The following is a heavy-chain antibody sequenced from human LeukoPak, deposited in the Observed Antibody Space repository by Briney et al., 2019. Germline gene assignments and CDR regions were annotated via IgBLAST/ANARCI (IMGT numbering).Heavy chain of an antibody. D-gene: IGHD6-19*01. CDR2: INSDGSST. CDR3: AKDFSGIAVAGTSDY. J-gene: IGHJ4*02. CDR1: GFTFSSYA. Sequence: GGSLRLSCAASGFTFSSYAMSWVRQAPGKGLVWVSRINSDGSSTSYADSVKGRFTISRDNAKNTLYLQMNSLRAEDTAVYYCAKDFSGIAVAGTSDYWGQGTLVTVSS. V-gene: IGHV3-74*01.